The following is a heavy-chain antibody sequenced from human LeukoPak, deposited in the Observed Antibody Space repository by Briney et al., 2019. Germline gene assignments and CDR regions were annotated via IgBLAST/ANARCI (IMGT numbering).Heavy chain of an antibody. CDR2: INPNSGGT. D-gene: IGHD4-17*01. V-gene: IGHV1-2*02. J-gene: IGHJ4*02. Sequence: ASVKVSCKASGYTFTGYYMHWVRQAPGQGLEWMGWINPNSGGTNYAQKFQGRVTMTRDTSICTAYMELSRLRSDDTAVYYCARATTVTIYYFDYWGQGTLVTVSS. CDR1: GYTFTGYY. CDR3: ARATTVTIYYFDY.